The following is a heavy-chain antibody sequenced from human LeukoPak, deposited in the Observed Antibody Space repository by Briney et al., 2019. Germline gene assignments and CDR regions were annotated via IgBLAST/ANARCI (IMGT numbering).Heavy chain of an antibody. V-gene: IGHV3-49*04. CDR3: TRGSRYCDSTSCPYYYMDV. J-gene: IGHJ6*03. CDR2: IRSKVYGGTT. D-gene: IGHD2-2*01. CDR1: GFTFGDYA. Sequence: GGSLRLSCTASGFTFGDYAMSWVPQAPGKGLEWVGFIRSKVYGGTTEYAASVKGRFTTSRDDSKSIAYLQMNSLKTEDTAVYYCTRGSRYCDSTSCPYYYMDVWGKGTTVTVSS.